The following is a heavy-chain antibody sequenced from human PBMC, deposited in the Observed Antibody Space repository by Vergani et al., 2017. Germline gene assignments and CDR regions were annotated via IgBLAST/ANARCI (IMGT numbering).Heavy chain of an antibody. Sequence: QVQLQQWGAGLLKPSETLSLTCAVYGGSFSGYYWSWIRQPPGKGLEWIGSIYHSGSTYYNPSLKSRVTISVDTSKNQFSLKLSSVTAADTAVYYCAKTVTTVYYYGMDVWGQGTTVTVSS. CDR1: GGSFSGYY. V-gene: IGHV4-34*01. CDR3: AKTVTTVYYYGMDV. CDR2: IYHSGST. J-gene: IGHJ6*02. D-gene: IGHD4-17*01.